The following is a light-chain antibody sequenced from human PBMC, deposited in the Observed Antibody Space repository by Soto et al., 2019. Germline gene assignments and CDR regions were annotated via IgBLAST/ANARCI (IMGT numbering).Light chain of an antibody. CDR1: IRDVGSYNL. Sequence: QSVLTQPASVSGSPGQSITIACTGTIRDVGSYNLVSWYQQRPGEAPKLIISEVRNRPSGISYRFTGSKSGNTASLTISGLQTEDEADYYCGSYTTTSTLVFGGGTKVTVL. V-gene: IGLV2-14*01. CDR3: GSYTTTSTLV. CDR2: EVR. J-gene: IGLJ3*02.